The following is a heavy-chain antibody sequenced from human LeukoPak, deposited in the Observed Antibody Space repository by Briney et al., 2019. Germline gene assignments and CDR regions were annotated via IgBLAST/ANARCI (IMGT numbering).Heavy chain of an antibody. Sequence: ASVKVSCKASGYTFTSYAMHWVRQAPGQRLEWMGWINAGNGNTKYSQKFQGRVTITRDTSASTAYMELSSLRSEDTAVYYCTREGPIAGPDYWAREPWSPSPQ. J-gene: IGHJ4*02. CDR1: GYTFTSYA. CDR2: INAGNGNT. CDR3: TREGPIAGPDY. V-gene: IGHV1-3*01. D-gene: IGHD2-15*01.